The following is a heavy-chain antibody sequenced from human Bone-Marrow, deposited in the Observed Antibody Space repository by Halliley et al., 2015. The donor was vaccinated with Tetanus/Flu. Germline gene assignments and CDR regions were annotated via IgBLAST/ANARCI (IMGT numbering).Heavy chain of an antibody. Sequence: TLSLTCTISGGSISDYYWSWVRQPPGKGLEWIGYAFYSGSATYNPSLGGRVSISVDTSKNPYSLRLTSLTAADSAVYYHARFTEEPGAFHPYLGLWGHGKVVAVSS. D-gene: IGHD3-3*02. CDR1: GGSISDYY. CDR2: AFYSGSA. CDR3: ARFTEEPGAFHPYLGL. J-gene: IGHJ4*01. V-gene: IGHV4-59*12.